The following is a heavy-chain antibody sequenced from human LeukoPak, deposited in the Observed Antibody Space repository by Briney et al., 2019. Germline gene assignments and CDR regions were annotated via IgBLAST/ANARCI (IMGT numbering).Heavy chain of an antibody. V-gene: IGHV3-7*01. D-gene: IGHD1-20*01. Sequence: GGSLRLSCAASGFTFSRHWMSWVRQAPGKGLEWVANIKPGGTETYYVDSVKGRFTISRDNAKNTLYLQMNSLRAEDTAVYYCLRDLNWSLDQWGQGTLVTVSS. CDR1: GFTFSRHW. CDR3: LRDLNWSLDQ. CDR2: IKPGGTET. J-gene: IGHJ4*02.